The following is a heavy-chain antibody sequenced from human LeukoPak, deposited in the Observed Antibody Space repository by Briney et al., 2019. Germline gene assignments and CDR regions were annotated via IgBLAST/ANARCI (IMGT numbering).Heavy chain of an antibody. CDR1: GFTFSDYY. Sequence: PGGSLRLSCAASGFTFSDYYMSWIRQAPGKGLEWVSYISSSGSTIYYADSVKGRFTISRDNAKNSLYLQMNSLRAEDTAVYYCAKGDSTGYYYHYGYYFDYWGQGTLVTVSS. V-gene: IGHV3-11*04. CDR3: AKGDSTGYYYHYGYYFDY. D-gene: IGHD3-22*01. J-gene: IGHJ4*02. CDR2: ISSSGSTI.